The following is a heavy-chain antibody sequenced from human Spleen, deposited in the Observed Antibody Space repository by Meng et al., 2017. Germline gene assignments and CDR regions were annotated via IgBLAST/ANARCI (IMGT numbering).Heavy chain of an antibody. Sequence: GESLKISCAASGFSFSSYAMGWVRHAPGKGLEWVSALSGGGFTTYYADSVKGRFAISRHNSKNTLYLQMNNLRAEDTALYYCAKYSYGLGDYLDYWGQGALVTVSS. J-gene: IGHJ4*02. D-gene: IGHD3-10*01. CDR2: LSGGGFTT. CDR3: AKYSYGLGDYLDY. CDR1: GFSFSSYA. V-gene: IGHV3-23*01.